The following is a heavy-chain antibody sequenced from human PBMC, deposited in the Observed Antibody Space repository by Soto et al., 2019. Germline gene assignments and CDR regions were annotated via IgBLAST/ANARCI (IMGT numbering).Heavy chain of an antibody. J-gene: IGHJ3*01. CDR1: GYSLTEVS. V-gene: IGHV1-24*01. Sequence: QVQLVQSGAAVKKPGASVKVSCEVSGYSLTEVSIHWVRQAPGKGLEWMGGFDPVDGERIYALKFQGSVTMTEDSSTDTAYMELLSLRSEGTAVSYCATSSPGADTFDVWGQGTLVTVSS. CDR2: FDPVDGER. D-gene: IGHD1-26*01. CDR3: ATSSPGADTFDV.